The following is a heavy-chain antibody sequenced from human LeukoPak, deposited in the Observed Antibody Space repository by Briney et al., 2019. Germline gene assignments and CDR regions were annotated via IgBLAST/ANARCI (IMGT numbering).Heavy chain of an antibody. V-gene: IGHV3-53*01. J-gene: IGHJ4*02. Sequence: GGSLRLSCAASGFTVSSNYMSWVRQAPGKGLEWVSVIYSGGSTYYADSVKGRFTISRDNSKNTLYLQMNSLRAEDTAVYYCARTDYGGNSGFSYWGQGTLVTVSS. CDR2: IYSGGST. CDR3: ARTDYGGNSGFSY. CDR1: GFTVSSNY. D-gene: IGHD4-23*01.